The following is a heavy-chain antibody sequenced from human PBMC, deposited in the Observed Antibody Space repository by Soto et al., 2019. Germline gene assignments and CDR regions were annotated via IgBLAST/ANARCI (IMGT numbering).Heavy chain of an antibody. V-gene: IGHV3-30*18. J-gene: IGHJ4*01. D-gene: IGHD1-26*01. Sequence: GGSQRLSCAAAGLTFSSYGRNWVRQAPGKGLEWVALISYDGSKKYYADSVKGRFTISRDNSKNTVYLQMDSLRPEDTAVYHCAKVGGSYYYFDYWGHGTLVTVSS. CDR3: AKVGGSYYYFDY. CDR2: ISYDGSKK. CDR1: GLTFSSYG.